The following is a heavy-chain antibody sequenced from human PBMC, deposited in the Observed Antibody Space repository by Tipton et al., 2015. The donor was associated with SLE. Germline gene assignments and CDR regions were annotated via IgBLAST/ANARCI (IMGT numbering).Heavy chain of an antibody. J-gene: IGHJ3*02. V-gene: IGHV4-34*01. CDR1: GGSFSGHY. D-gene: IGHD5-12*01. CDR3: ARGWIVATIYDAFDI. CDR2: INQSGST. Sequence: TLSLTCAVYGGSFSGHYWSWIRQPPGEGLEWIGEINQSGSTNYNPSLKSRLIMSVDASKNQFSLKLSSVTAADTAVYYCARGWIVATIYDAFDIWGQGTMVTVSS.